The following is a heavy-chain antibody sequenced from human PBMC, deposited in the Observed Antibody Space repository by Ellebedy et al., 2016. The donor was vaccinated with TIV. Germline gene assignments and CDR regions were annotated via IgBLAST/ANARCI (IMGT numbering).Heavy chain of an antibody. D-gene: IGHD2-8*02. CDR3: VRTGRPWFDY. J-gene: IGHJ4*02. CDR2: INQGGSSI. CDR1: GFTFSCCS. V-gene: IGHV3-21*06. Sequence: GESLKISCAASGFTFSCCSMNWVRQAPGKGLEWVSTINQGGSSIHYADSVKGRFTVSRDDAKNSLYLHMNSLKAEDTAVYYCVRTGRPWFDYWGQGTLVTVSS.